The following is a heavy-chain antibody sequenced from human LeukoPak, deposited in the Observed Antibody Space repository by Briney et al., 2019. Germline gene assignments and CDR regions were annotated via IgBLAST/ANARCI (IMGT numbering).Heavy chain of an antibody. V-gene: IGHV1-3*01. J-gene: IGHJ5*02. Sequence: GASVKVSCKASGYTFTSYAMHWVRQAPGQRLEWMGWINAGNGNTKYSQKFQGRVTITRDTSASTAYMELSSLRSEDTAVYYCARDSSRGYYGSGTSRFDPWGQGTLVTVSS. CDR1: GYTFTSYA. D-gene: IGHD3-10*01. CDR3: ARDSSRGYYGSGTSRFDP. CDR2: INAGNGNT.